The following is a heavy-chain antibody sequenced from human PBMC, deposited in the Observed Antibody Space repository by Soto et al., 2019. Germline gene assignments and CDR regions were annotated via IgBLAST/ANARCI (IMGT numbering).Heavy chain of an antibody. D-gene: IGHD4-17*01. CDR3: ARDLPVVYGDYVGPLSGRNFDY. CDR2: ISAYNGNT. V-gene: IGHV1-18*01. CDR1: GYTFTSYG. J-gene: IGHJ4*02. Sequence: QVQLVQSGAEVKKPGASVKVSCKASGYTFTSYGISWVRQAPGQGLEGMGWISAYNGNTNYAQKLQGRVTMTTDTSTSTADMELRSLRSDDTAVYYRARDLPVVYGDYVGPLSGRNFDYWGQVTLVSVSS.